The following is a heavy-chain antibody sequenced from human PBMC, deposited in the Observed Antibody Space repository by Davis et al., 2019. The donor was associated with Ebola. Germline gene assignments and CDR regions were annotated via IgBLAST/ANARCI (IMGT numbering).Heavy chain of an antibody. D-gene: IGHD3-10*01. CDR3: ARAMIRGIIFEAVDF. CDR2: ISLNSGST. CDR1: GYSFTHYS. Sequence: ASVKVSCKASGYSFTHYSFSWVRQAPGQGPEWMGWISLNSGSTKYSHKFQGRVTMTRDTSTSTVYMELSSLTSEDTAVYYCARAMIRGIIFEAVDFWGQGTLVTVSS. V-gene: IGHV1-18*01. J-gene: IGHJ4*02.